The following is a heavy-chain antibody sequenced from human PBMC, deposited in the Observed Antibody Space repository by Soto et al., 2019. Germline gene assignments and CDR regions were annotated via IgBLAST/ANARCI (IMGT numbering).Heavy chain of an antibody. CDR2: INHSGST. CDR1: CGSFSGYY. D-gene: IGHD3-10*01. V-gene: IGHV4-34*01. Sequence: SETLSLTCAVYCGSFSGYYWSWIRQPPGKGLEWIGEINHSGSTNYNPSLKSRVTISVDTSKNQFSLKLSSVTAADTAVYYCARGPHNYFGWGRLTTPLDSGGQETLVTVPS. CDR3: ARGPHNYFGWGRLTTPLDS. J-gene: IGHJ4*02.